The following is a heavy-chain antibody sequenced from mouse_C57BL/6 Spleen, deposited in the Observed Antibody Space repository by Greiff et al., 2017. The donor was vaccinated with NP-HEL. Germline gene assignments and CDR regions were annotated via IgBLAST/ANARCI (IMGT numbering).Heavy chain of an antibody. D-gene: IGHD2-4*01. J-gene: IGHJ2*01. CDR1: GYTFTDYY. V-gene: IGHV1-76*01. CDR3: ARSPYDYGFDY. Sequence: QVQLKQSGAELVRPGASVKLSCKASGYTFTDYYINWVKQRPGQGLEWIARIYPGSGNTYYNEKFKGKATLTAEKSSSTAYMQLSSLTSEDSAVYFCARSPYDYGFDYWGQGTTLTVSS. CDR2: IYPGSGNT.